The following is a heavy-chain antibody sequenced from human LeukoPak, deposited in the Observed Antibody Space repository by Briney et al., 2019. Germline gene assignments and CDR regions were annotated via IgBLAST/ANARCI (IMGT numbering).Heavy chain of an antibody. Sequence: SGTLSLTCTVSGGSISSYYWSWIRQPPGKGLEWMGDIYYSGSTKYNPSLKSRVIISVDATKNQFSLQLITVTAADTAVYYCAREKNEVLGRYSFWGQGTRVTVSS. V-gene: IGHV4-59*01. CDR2: IYYSGST. J-gene: IGHJ3*01. CDR1: GGSISSYY. CDR3: AREKNEVLGRYSF. D-gene: IGHD3-16*01.